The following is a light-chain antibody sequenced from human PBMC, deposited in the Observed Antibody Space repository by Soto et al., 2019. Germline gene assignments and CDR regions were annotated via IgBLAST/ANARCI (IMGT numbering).Light chain of an antibody. CDR3: QQYNNWLTWT. CDR2: AAS. J-gene: IGKJ1*01. CDR1: QSISRN. Sequence: EIVLTQSPATLSVSPGERATLSCRASQSISRNLAWYQQKPGQAPRLLIYAASTRATGIPARFSGSGSGTEFTLTISSLQSEDFEVYYCQQYNNWLTWTFGQGTKVEI. V-gene: IGKV3-15*01.